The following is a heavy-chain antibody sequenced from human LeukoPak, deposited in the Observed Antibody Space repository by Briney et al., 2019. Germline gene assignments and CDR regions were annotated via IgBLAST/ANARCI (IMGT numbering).Heavy chain of an antibody. Sequence: ASVKVSCKASADTFTGYNMHWVRQAPGQGLEWMAWINPNTGATNSAQKFRGRVTMTRDTSISTAYMELSRLTSDDTAVYYCARAAPVNSTGYYRGFDYWGQGTLVTVSS. CDR1: ADTFTGYN. CDR2: INPNTGAT. J-gene: IGHJ4*02. CDR3: ARAAPVNSTGYYRGFDY. D-gene: IGHD3-22*01. V-gene: IGHV1-2*02.